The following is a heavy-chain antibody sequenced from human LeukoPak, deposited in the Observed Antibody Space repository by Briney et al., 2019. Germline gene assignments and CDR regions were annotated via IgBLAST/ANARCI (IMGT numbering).Heavy chain of an antibody. J-gene: IGHJ6*02. Sequence: ASVKVSCKASGYTFTSYGISWVRQAPGQGLEWMGWISAYNGNTNYAQKLQGRVTMTTDTSTSTAYMELRSLRSDDTAVYYCARDAPSFWVIDDSGYSEPLYYYYGTDVWGQGTTVTVSS. CDR3: ARDAPSFWVIDDSGYSEPLYYYYGTDV. CDR1: GYTFTSYG. D-gene: IGHD3-22*01. CDR2: ISAYNGNT. V-gene: IGHV1-18*01.